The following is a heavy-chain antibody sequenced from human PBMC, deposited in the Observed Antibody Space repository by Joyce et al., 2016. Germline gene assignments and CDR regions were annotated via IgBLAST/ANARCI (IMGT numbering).Heavy chain of an antibody. CDR3: AGGRRLTLDY. J-gene: IGHJ4*02. Sequence: QVRLVQSGAEVKKPGSSVKVSCKASGGSFSSSSINWVRRAPGQGLEWMERISPISAPATYAHKCHDRVIITADKSTSTVYMELSNLASEDTAVYYCAGGRRLTLDYWGQGTLVTVSS. V-gene: IGHV1-69*06. D-gene: IGHD1-14*01. CDR1: GGSFSSSS. CDR2: ISPISAPA.